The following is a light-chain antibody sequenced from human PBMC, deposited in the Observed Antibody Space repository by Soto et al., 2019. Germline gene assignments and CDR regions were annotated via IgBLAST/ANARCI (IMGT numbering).Light chain of an antibody. CDR1: ETVATN. CDR3: QQYFEWPPMT. J-gene: IGKJ1*01. Sequence: EVVMTQSPATLSVSPGERATLSCRASETVATNLAWYQQKTGQAPRLLISGASTRAAGISDRFRGSRSGTEFTLTISSLRSEDSDIYYCQQYFEWPPMTFGQGTQVEI. V-gene: IGKV3-15*01. CDR2: GAS.